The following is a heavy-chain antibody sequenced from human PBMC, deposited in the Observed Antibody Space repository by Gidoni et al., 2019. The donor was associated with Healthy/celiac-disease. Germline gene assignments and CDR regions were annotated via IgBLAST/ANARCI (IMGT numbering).Heavy chain of an antibody. Sequence: QVQLQQWGAGLLQPSETLSLTCAVYGGSFSGYYWSWIRQPPGKGLEWIGEINHSGSTNYNPSLKSRVTISVDTSKNQFSLKLSSVTAADTAVYYCARGLGTGHYYGMDVWGQGTTVTVSS. V-gene: IGHV4-34*01. J-gene: IGHJ6*02. CDR3: ARGLGTGHYYGMDV. CDR2: INHSGST. CDR1: GGSFSGYY. D-gene: IGHD3-16*01.